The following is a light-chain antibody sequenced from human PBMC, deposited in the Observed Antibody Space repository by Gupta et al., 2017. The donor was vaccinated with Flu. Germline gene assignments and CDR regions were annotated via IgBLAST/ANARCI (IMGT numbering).Light chain of an antibody. CDR3: QQYDIFPIT. CDR2: DAS. J-gene: IGKJ5*01. Sequence: DIKMTQSPSSLSASVGDRVTITCQASQDITKYLNWYQQKPGKAPKLLIYDASNLETGVPSRFSGRGSGTDFTFTISSLQPEDIATYYCQQYDIFPITFGQGTRLEIK. V-gene: IGKV1-33*01. CDR1: QDITKY.